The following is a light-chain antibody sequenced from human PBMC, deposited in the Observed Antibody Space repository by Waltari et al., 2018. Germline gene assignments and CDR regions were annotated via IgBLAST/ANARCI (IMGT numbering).Light chain of an antibody. CDR1: GGHTYNA. CDR2: VNTDGSH. Sequence: QLVLTQSPSASASLGASVKLTCTVSGGHTYNAIACHQQRPEKGPRDLLQVNTDGSHVKGDGFPDRVSGSSSGAERYLTISSLQSDDEADYYCQAWGTGFRVFGGGTKLTVL. CDR3: QAWGTGFRV. J-gene: IGLJ2*01. V-gene: IGLV4-69*01.